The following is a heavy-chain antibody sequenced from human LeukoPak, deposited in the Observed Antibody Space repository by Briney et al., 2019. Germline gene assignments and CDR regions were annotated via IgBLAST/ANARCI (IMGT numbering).Heavy chain of an antibody. CDR1: GFTFSDYY. CDR3: ARVREYQLLFRYYYYTDV. V-gene: IGHV3-11*01. CDR2: ISSSGSTI. J-gene: IGHJ6*03. D-gene: IGHD2-2*01. Sequence: GGSLRLSCAASGFTFSDYYMSWIRQAPGKGLEWVSYISSSGSTIYYADSVKGRFTISRDNAKNSLYLQMNSLRAEDTAVYYCARVREYQLLFRYYYYTDVWGKGTTVTISS.